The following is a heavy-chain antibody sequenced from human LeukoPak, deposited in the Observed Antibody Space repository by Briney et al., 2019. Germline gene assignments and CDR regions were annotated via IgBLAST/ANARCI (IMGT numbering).Heavy chain of an antibody. D-gene: IGHD6-6*01. CDR1: GGSFSGYY. J-gene: IGHJ4*02. Sequence: SETLSLTCAVYGGSFSGYYWSWIRQPPGKGLEWIGEINHSGSTNYNPSLKSRVTISVDTSKNQFSLKLSSVTAADTVVYYCARGGVGIAARRFDYWGQGTLVTVSS. CDR3: ARGGVGIAARRFDY. V-gene: IGHV4-34*01. CDR2: INHSGST.